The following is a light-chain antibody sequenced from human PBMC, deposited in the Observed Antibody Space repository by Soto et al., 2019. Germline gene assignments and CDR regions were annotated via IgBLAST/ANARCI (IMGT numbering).Light chain of an antibody. J-gene: IGKJ3*01. CDR3: QQYYSYPP. Sequence: AILVTQSPSSFSASPGDRVTITCRASQGISSYLAWYQQKPGKAPKLLIYAASTLQSGVPSRFSGSGSGTDFTLTISCLQSEDFATYYCQQYYSYPPFGPGTKVDIK. CDR2: AAS. CDR1: QGISSY. V-gene: IGKV1-8*01.